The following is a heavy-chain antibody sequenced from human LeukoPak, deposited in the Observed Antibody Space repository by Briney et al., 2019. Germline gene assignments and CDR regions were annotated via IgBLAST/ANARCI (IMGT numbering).Heavy chain of an antibody. CDR1: GFIFSSYA. D-gene: IGHD1-26*01. CDR2: TSGSGGTT. J-gene: IGHJ4*02. CDR3: ASGIVGATSDY. V-gene: IGHV3-23*01. Sequence: PGGSLRLSCAASGFIFSSYAMSWVRQAPGKGLEWVSGTSGSGGTTYYADSVKGRFTISRDNAKNSLYLQMNSLRAEDTAVYYCASGIVGATSDYWGQGTLVTVSS.